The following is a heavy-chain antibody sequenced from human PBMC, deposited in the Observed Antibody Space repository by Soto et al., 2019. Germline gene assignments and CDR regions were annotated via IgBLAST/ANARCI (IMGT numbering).Heavy chain of an antibody. Sequence: SETLSLTCAVSGGSISSGGYSWSWIRQPPGKGLEWIGYFFHSGTTYYADSVKGRFTISRDSSKNTLYFQMNSLRAEDTVFYYCQRYYDSTGTTKGAFDIWGQGTLVTVSS. CDR3: QRYYDSTGTTKGAFDI. CDR2: FFHSGTT. J-gene: IGHJ3*02. V-gene: IGHV4-30-2*01. CDR1: GGSISSGGYS. D-gene: IGHD3-22*01.